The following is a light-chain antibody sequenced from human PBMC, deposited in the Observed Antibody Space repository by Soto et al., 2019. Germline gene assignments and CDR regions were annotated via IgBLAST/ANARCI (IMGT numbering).Light chain of an antibody. CDR2: QVN. CDR3: QARNSSTLV. Sequence: SSELTQPPSVSVSPGQTASITCSGDKLGDKFACWYQQKPGQSPVLVIYQVNERPSGIPERFSGSNSRNTARLTISGPQAMDAADYYWQARNSSTLVFGGGTKVTVL. V-gene: IGLV3-1*01. J-gene: IGLJ2*01. CDR1: KLGDKF.